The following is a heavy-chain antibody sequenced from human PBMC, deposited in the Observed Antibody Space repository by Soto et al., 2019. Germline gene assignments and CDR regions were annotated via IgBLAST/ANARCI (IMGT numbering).Heavy chain of an antibody. D-gene: IGHD2-15*01. Sequence: QVQLQQWGAGLLKPSETLSLTCAVYGGSFSGYYWSWIRQPPGKGLEWIGEINHSGSTNYNPSLKSRVTISVDTSKNQFSLKLSSVTAADTAVYYCARGFETFRGGSCYSNYKNFDYWGQGTLVTVSS. CDR3: ARGFETFRGGSCYSNYKNFDY. J-gene: IGHJ4*02. CDR2: INHSGST. V-gene: IGHV4-34*01. CDR1: GGSFSGYY.